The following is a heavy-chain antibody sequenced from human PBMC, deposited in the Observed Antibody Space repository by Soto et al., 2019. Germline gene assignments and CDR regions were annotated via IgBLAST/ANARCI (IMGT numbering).Heavy chain of an antibody. V-gene: IGHV5-51*01. CDR3: ARPGYYDSSGYYSIDY. Sequence: RGESLKISCKGSGYSFTSYWIGWVRQMPGKGLEWMGIIYPGDSDTRYSPSFQGQVTISADKSISTAYLQWSSLKASDTAMYYCARPGYYDSSGYYSIDYWGQGTLVTVSS. CDR1: GYSFTSYW. CDR2: IYPGDSDT. J-gene: IGHJ4*02. D-gene: IGHD3-22*01.